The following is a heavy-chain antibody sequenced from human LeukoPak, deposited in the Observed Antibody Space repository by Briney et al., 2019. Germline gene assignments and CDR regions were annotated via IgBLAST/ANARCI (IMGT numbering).Heavy chain of an antibody. J-gene: IGHJ6*03. CDR1: GYTFTGYY. Sequence: ASVKVSCKASGYTFTGYYMHWVRQAPGQGLEWMGRINPNSGGTNYAQKFQGRVTMTRDTSISTAYMELRSLRSDDTAVYYCARIRTPSMDVWGKGTTVTVSS. D-gene: IGHD2-2*01. V-gene: IGHV1-2*06. CDR3: ARIRTPSMDV. CDR2: INPNSGGT.